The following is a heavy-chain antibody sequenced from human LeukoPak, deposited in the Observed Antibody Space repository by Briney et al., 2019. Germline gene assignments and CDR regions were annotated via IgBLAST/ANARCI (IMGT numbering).Heavy chain of an antibody. Sequence: SETLSLTCTVSGGSISTYYWTWIRQPAGEGLEWIGRFSTSGIANYTPSLKSRVTMSVDTSKLQFFLKLNSVTAADTAVYYCMRDGPSWGLLWGQGALVTVSS. V-gene: IGHV4-4*07. CDR2: FSTSGIA. CDR1: GGSISTYY. J-gene: IGHJ4*02. CDR3: MRDGPSWGLL. D-gene: IGHD7-27*01.